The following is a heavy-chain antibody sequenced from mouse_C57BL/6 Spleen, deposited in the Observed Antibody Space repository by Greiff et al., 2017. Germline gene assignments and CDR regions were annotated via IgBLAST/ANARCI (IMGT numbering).Heavy chain of an antibody. V-gene: IGHV1-69*01. J-gene: IGHJ4*01. CDR1: GYTFTSYW. CDR2: IDPSDSYT. D-gene: IGHD1-1*01. Sequence: VQLQQPGAELVMPGASVKLSCKASGYTFTSYWMHWVKQRPGQGLEWIGEIDPSDSYTNYNQKFKGKSTLTVDKSSSTAYMQLSSLTSEGSAVYYCARSHYYGSSPYAKDYWGQGTSVTVSS. CDR3: ARSHYYGSSPYAKDY.